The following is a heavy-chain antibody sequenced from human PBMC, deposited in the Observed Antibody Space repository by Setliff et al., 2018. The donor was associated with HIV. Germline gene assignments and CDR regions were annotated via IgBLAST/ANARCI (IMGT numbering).Heavy chain of an antibody. CDR1: GGSISSGSYY. CDR2: IYTSGST. J-gene: IGHJ5*02. V-gene: IGHV4-61*02. D-gene: IGHD3-22*01. CDR3: ARSYYYDSSGYSSRYWFDP. Sequence: SETPSITCTVSGGSISSGSYYWNWIRQPAGKGLEWIGRIYTSGSTNYNPSLRCRVTISVDTSRNQFFMKLSSVTAADTAVYYCARSYYYDSSGYSSRYWFDPWGQGPLVTVSS.